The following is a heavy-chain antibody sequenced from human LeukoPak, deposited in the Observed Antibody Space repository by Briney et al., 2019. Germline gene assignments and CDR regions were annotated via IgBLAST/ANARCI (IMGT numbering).Heavy chain of an antibody. V-gene: IGHV3-66*02. Sequence: GGSLRLSCAASGFTVSSNYMSWVRQAPGKGLEWVSVIYSGGSTYYADSVKGRFTISRDNSKNTLYLQMNSLRAEDTAVYYCARENSGYVPRTYYYYYYMDVWGKGTTVTVSS. J-gene: IGHJ6*03. D-gene: IGHD5-12*01. CDR2: IYSGGST. CDR1: GFTVSSNY. CDR3: ARENSGYVPRTYYYYYYMDV.